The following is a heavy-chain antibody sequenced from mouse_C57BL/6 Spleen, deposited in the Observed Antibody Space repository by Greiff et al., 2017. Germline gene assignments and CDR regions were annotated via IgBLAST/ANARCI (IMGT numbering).Heavy chain of an antibody. Sequence: EVMLVESEGGLVQPGSSMKLSCTASGFTFSDYYMAWVRQVPEKGLEWVANINYDGSSTYYLDSLKSRFIILRDNAKNILYLQMSSLKSEDTATYYCARIPYYYGSSYSFDYWGQGTTLSVSS. D-gene: IGHD1-1*01. V-gene: IGHV5-16*01. CDR2: INYDGSST. J-gene: IGHJ2*01. CDR3: ARIPYYYGSSYSFDY. CDR1: GFTFSDYY.